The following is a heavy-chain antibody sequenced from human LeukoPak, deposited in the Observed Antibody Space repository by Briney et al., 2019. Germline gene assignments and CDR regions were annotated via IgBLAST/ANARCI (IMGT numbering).Heavy chain of an antibody. Sequence: SETLSLTCAVYGGSFSGYYWSWIRQPPGKGLEWIGEINHSGSTNYNPSLKSRVTISVDTSKNQFSLKLSSVTAADTAVYYCARGVAATLVDGFDYWGQGTLVTVSS. V-gene: IGHV4-34*01. CDR2: INHSGST. D-gene: IGHD2-15*01. J-gene: IGHJ4*02. CDR1: GGSFSGYY. CDR3: ARGVAATLVDGFDY.